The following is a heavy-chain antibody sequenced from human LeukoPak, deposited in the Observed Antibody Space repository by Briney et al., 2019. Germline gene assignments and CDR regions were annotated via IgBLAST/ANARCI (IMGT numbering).Heavy chain of an antibody. Sequence: GGSLRLSCAASGFTFVSYNMNWVRQAPGKGLEWVAYISSSSSLIYYAGSVKGRFTVSRDSVKRSLYLQMNSLRAEDTAVYYCARDGNRDGDMDVWGKGTTVTVSS. J-gene: IGHJ6*03. CDR1: GFTFVSYN. CDR3: ARDGNRDGDMDV. CDR2: ISSSSSLI. V-gene: IGHV3-48*01. D-gene: IGHD1-1*01.